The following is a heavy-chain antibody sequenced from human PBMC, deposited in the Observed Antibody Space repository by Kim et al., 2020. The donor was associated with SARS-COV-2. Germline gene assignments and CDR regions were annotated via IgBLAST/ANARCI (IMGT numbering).Heavy chain of an antibody. CDR3: ARDSRVATIRDYYYYYYGMDV. CDR1: GGSVSSGSYY. J-gene: IGHJ6*02. CDR2: IYYSGST. Sequence: SETLSLTCTVSGGSVSSGSYYWSWIRQPPGKGLEWIGYIYYSGSTNYNPSLKSRVTISVDTSKNQFSLKLSSVTAADTAVYYCARDSRVATIRDYYYYYYGMDVWGQGTTVTVSS. V-gene: IGHV4-61*01. D-gene: IGHD5-12*01.